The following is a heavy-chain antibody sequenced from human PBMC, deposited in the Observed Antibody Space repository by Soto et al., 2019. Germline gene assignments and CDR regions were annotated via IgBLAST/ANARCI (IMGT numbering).Heavy chain of an antibody. V-gene: IGHV1-69*13. CDR1: GGTFSSYA. Sequence: SVKVSCKASGGTFSSYAISWVRQAPGQGLEWMGGIIPIFGTANYAQKFQGRVTITADESTSTAYMELSSLRSEDTAVYYCARVGEYYDILTGYSAYYYYYGMDVWGQGTTVTVSS. CDR2: IIPIFGTA. CDR3: ARVGEYYDILTGYSAYYYYYGMDV. D-gene: IGHD3-9*01. J-gene: IGHJ6*02.